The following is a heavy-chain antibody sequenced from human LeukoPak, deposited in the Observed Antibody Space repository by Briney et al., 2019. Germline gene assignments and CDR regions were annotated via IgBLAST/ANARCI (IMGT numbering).Heavy chain of an antibody. D-gene: IGHD3-10*01. CDR2: IRGSGGST. V-gene: IGHV3-23*01. Sequence: PGGSLRLSCVASGFTFSTYGMSWVRQAPGKGLEWVSAIRGSGGSTYYADSVKGRFTISRDNSKNTLYLQMNSLRAEDTAVYYCAKEPFYYYGSGSYYRYWGQGTLVTVSS. J-gene: IGHJ4*02. CDR1: GFTFSTYG. CDR3: AKEPFYYYGSGSYYRY.